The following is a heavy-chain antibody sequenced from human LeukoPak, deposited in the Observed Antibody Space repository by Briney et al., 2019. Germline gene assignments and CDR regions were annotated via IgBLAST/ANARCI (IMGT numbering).Heavy chain of an antibody. CDR3: ARGPLDYYGSGSYYN. CDR2: IYTSGST. J-gene: IGHJ4*02. V-gene: IGHV4-4*07. CDR1: GGSISSYY. Sequence: SSETLSLTCTVSGGSISSYYWSWIRQPAGKGLEWIGRIYTSGSTNYNPSLKSRVTISVDTSKNQFSLKLSSVTAADTAVYYCARGPLDYYGSGSYYNWGQGTLVTVSS. D-gene: IGHD3-10*01.